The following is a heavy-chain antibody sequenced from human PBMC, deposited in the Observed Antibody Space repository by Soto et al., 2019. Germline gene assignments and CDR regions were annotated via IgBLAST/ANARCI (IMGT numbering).Heavy chain of an antibody. D-gene: IGHD6-19*01. J-gene: IGHJ4*02. CDR3: AKDYGSSGWPEYYFDY. CDR1: GFTFSSYG. CDR2: ISYDGSNK. Sequence: GGSLRLSCAASGFTFSSYGMHWVRQAPGKGLEWVAVISYDGSNKYYADSVKGRFTISRDNSKNTLYLQMNSLRAEDTAVYYSAKDYGSSGWPEYYFDYWGQGTLVTVSS. V-gene: IGHV3-30*18.